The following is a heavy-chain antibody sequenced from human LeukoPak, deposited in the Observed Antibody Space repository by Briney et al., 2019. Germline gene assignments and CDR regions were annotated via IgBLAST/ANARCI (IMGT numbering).Heavy chain of an antibody. CDR1: GFTFSSYA. V-gene: IGHV3-30-3*01. CDR3: ARDYYDSSGYKPGYFDY. J-gene: IGHJ4*02. CDR2: ISYDGSNK. Sequence: GGSLRLSCAASGFTFSSYAMHRVRQAPGKGLEWVAVISYDGSNKYYADSVKGRFTISRDNSKNTLYLQMNSLRAEDTAVYYCARDYYDSSGYKPGYFDYWGQGTLVTVSS. D-gene: IGHD3-22*01.